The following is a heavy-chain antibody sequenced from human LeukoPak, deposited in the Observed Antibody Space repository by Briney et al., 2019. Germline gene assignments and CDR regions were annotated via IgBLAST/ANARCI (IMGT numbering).Heavy chain of an antibody. CDR1: GFTFSNYA. V-gene: IGHV3-23*01. J-gene: IGHJ4*02. CDR2: ISGSGGTT. Sequence: GGSLRLSCAASGFTFSNYAMSWVRQAPGKGLEWLSAISGSGGTTYYADSMKGRFTISRDNSKNTLYLQMNSLRAEDTAVYYCARDLGSHYFVFDYWGQGTLVTVSS. CDR3: ARDLGSHYFVFDY. D-gene: IGHD2/OR15-2a*01.